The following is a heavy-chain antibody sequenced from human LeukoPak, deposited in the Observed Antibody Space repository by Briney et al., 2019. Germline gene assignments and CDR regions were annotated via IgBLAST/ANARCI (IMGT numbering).Heavy chain of an antibody. J-gene: IGHJ6*03. V-gene: IGHV4-34*01. Sequence: KSSETLSLTCAVYGGSFSGYYWSWIRQPPGKGLEWIGEINHSGSTDCNPSLKSRVIIAVDTSKNQFSLKLTSVTAADTAVYYCARGRSSSAGGGYYMDVWGKGTTVTVSS. D-gene: IGHD6-6*01. CDR1: GGSFSGYY. CDR3: ARGRSSSAGGGYYMDV. CDR2: INHSGST.